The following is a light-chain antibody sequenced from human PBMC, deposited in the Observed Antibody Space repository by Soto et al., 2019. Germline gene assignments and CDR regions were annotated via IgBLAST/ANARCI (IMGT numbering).Light chain of an antibody. J-gene: IGLJ1*01. Sequence: QSALTQPLSASGSPGQSVTISCNGTSGDVGGYNYVSWYQQHPGKAPKLMIFEVSERPSGVPDRFSASKSGNTASLTVSGLQAEDEADYYCSAYAGSNNYVFGTGTKVTVL. CDR1: SGDVGGYNY. CDR3: SAYAGSNNYV. CDR2: EVS. V-gene: IGLV2-8*01.